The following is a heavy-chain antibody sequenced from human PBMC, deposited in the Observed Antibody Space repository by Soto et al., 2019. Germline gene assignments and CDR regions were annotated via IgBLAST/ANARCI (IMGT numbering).Heavy chain of an antibody. Sequence: QVQVVESGGGVVQPGGSLRLSCAASGFTFSDHGLHWVRQTPGKGLEWVAVISYDGINKFYAASVKGRFIISRDNSRNTLYLQLIDLRAEDAGVYYGAKDRRAYYYGSGSDYWGQGTLVTVSS. CDR3: AKDRRAYYYGSGSDY. V-gene: IGHV3-30*18. J-gene: IGHJ4*02. CDR2: ISYDGINK. D-gene: IGHD3-10*01. CDR1: GFTFSDHG.